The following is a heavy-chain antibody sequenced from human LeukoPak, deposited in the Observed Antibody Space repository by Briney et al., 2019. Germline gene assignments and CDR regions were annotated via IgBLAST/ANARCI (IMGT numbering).Heavy chain of an antibody. Sequence: GGSLRLSCAASGFTFSTYAMSWVRQAPGKGLEWVSAISGSGGSTYYAETVKGRFTISRDNSKNTLYLQMNSLRVEDTAVYYCARDKGTVLRDWFDPWGQGTLVTVSS. J-gene: IGHJ5*02. CDR1: GFTFSTYA. D-gene: IGHD2-15*01. CDR3: ARDKGTVLRDWFDP. CDR2: ISGSGGST. V-gene: IGHV3-23*01.